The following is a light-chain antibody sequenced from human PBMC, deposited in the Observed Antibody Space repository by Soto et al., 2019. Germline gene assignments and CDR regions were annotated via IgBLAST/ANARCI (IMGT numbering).Light chain of an antibody. Sequence: EIVLTQSPGTLSLSPGERVTLSCRASQSVSSSYIAWYQQKSGEATRLLLYGASSRATGIADRFRGSWSGTDFTLIISRLEDEVFAVYCCQQYGGLPTFGQGTKVDIK. V-gene: IGKV3-20*01. J-gene: IGKJ1*01. CDR2: GAS. CDR3: QQYGGLPT. CDR1: QSVSSSY.